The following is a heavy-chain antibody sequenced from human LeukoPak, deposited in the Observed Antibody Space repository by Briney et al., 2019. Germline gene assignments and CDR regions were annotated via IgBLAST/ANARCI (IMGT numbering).Heavy chain of an antibody. CDR3: AKRPIYGSGSYYSDY. V-gene: IGHV3-23*01. CDR2: ISGSGGST. Sequence: PGGSLRLSCAASGFTFSSYAMSWVRQAPGKGLEWVSAISGSGGSTYYADSVKGRFTISRDNSKNTLYLQMNSLRAEDTAVYYCAKRPIYGSGSYYSDYWGQGTLVTVSS. CDR1: GFTFSSYA. J-gene: IGHJ4*02. D-gene: IGHD3-10*01.